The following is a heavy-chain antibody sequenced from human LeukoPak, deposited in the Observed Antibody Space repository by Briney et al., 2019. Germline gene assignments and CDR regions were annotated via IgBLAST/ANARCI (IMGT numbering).Heavy chain of an antibody. Sequence: GGSLRLPFAASGFTFGSYAMYWGRQAPGEGLEVVSGISGSGGSTFYADSVKGRFTISRDNSENTVYLQMNSLRADDTAVYYCAKTTAGYSSGRYPGWPVDYWGQGTLVTVSS. V-gene: IGHV3-23*01. CDR2: ISGSGGST. CDR3: AKTTAGYSSGRYPGWPVDY. J-gene: IGHJ4*02. CDR1: GFTFGSYA. D-gene: IGHD6-19*01.